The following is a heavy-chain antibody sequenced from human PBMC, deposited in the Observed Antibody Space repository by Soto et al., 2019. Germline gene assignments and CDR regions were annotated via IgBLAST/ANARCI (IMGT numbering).Heavy chain of an antibody. CDR2: ISSTTNYI. Sequence: EVQLVESGGGLVKPGGSLRLSCAASGFTFTRYSMNWVRQAPGKGLEWVSSISSTTNYIYYADSMKGRFTVSRDNAKISVYLEMNSLSAEDTALYYCARESEDLTSNFDYWGQGTLVPVSS. CDR1: GFTFTRYS. CDR3: ARESEDLTSNFDY. V-gene: IGHV3-21*01. J-gene: IGHJ4*02.